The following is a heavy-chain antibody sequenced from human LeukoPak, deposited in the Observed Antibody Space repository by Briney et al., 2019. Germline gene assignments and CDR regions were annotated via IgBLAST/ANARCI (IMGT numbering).Heavy chain of an antibody. CDR2: ISGSGGRT. CDR1: GFTFSSFG. CDR3: ARDEGYVYYMDV. J-gene: IGHJ6*03. V-gene: IGHV3-23*01. D-gene: IGHD3-10*02. Sequence: GGTLRLSCAASGFTFSSFGMSWVRQAPGKGLEWVSSISGSGGRTYYADSVKGRFTISRDNSKNTLYLQMNSLRAEDTAVYYCARDEGYVYYMDVWGKGTTVTVSS.